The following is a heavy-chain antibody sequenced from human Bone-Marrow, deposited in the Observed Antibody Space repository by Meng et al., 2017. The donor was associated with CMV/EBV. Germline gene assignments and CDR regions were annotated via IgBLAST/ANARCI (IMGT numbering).Heavy chain of an antibody. J-gene: IGHJ4*02. CDR2: IYSGGST. CDR1: GFTFSSYW. V-gene: IGHV3-53*01. CDR3: ARGKWELLLDY. D-gene: IGHD1-26*01. Sequence: GESLKISCAASGFTFSSYWMSWVRQAPGKGLEWVSVIYSGGSTYYADSVKGRFTISRDNSKNTLYLQMNSLRAEDTAVYYCARGKWELLLDYWGQGTLVTVSS.